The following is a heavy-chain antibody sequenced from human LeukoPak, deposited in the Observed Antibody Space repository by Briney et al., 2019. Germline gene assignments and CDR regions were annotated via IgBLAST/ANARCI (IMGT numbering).Heavy chain of an antibody. Sequence: LPGGSLRLSCAASRFTFSSYWMSWARQAPGKGLEWLANIKQDGSEKYYVDSVKGRFTISRDNAQNSLYLQMNSLRDEDTAVYYCARIIMGATGVGFDIWGQGTMVSVSS. D-gene: IGHD1-26*01. V-gene: IGHV3-7*05. CDR2: IKQDGSEK. CDR3: ARIIMGATGVGFDI. J-gene: IGHJ3*02. CDR1: RFTFSSYW.